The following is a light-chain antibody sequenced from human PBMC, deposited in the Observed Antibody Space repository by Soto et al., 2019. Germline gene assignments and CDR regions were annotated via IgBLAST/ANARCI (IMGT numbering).Light chain of an antibody. CDR2: DVS. J-gene: IGLJ2*01. CDR1: GSDVGGYNY. Sequence: QSALTQPASVSGSPGQSITISCTGTGSDVGGYNYVSWYQQHPGKAPKVMIYDVSNRPSGVSNRFSGSKSGHTASLTISGLQAEDQADYYCSSYTSASTPLVFGGGTKLTVL. V-gene: IGLV2-14*01. CDR3: SSYTSASTPLV.